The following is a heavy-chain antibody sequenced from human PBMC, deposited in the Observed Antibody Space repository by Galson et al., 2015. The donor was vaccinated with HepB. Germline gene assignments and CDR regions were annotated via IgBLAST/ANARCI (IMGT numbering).Heavy chain of an antibody. Sequence: SLRLSCAASGFTFSSYGMHWVRQAPGKGLEWVAVIWYDGSNKYYADSVKGRFTISRDNSKNTLYLQMNSLRAEDTAVYYCARSSVGYCSSTSCYTFDYWGQGTLVTVSS. J-gene: IGHJ4*02. V-gene: IGHV3-33*01. CDR2: IWYDGSNK. CDR3: ARSSVGYCSSTSCYTFDY. D-gene: IGHD2-2*02. CDR1: GFTFSSYG.